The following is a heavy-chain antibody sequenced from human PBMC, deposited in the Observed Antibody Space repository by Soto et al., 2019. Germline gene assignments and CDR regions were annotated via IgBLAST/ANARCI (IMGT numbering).Heavy chain of an antibody. CDR3: ARGKPSTAMVTSCDY. CDR2: INPNSGGT. J-gene: IGHJ4*02. CDR1: GYTFTGYY. V-gene: IGHV1-2*04. D-gene: IGHD5-18*01. Sequence: ASVKVSCKASGYTFTGYYMHWVRQAPGQGLEWMGWINPNSGGTNYAQKFQGWVTMTRDTSISTAYMELSRLRSDDTAVYYCARGKPSTAMVTSCDYCGQGTLVTVSS.